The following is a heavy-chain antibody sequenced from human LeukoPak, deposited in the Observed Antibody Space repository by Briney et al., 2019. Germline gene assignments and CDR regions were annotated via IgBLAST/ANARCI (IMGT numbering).Heavy chain of an antibody. V-gene: IGHV3-23*01. J-gene: IGHJ4*02. CDR3: ATRAEGQQLDY. CDR2: ISGSGGST. Sequence: GGSLRLSCAASGFSFSSYDMHWVRQAPGKGLEWVSAISGSGGSTYYADSVKGRFTISRDNSKNTLYLQMNSLRAEDTAVYYCATRAEGQQLDYWGQGTLVTVSS. CDR1: GFSFSSYD. D-gene: IGHD6-13*01.